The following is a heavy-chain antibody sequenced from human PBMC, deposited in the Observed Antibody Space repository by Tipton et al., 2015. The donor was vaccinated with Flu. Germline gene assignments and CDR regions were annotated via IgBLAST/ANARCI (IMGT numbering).Heavy chain of an antibody. J-gene: IGHJ4*02. CDR3: ARKYCSGGSCYHFDY. Sequence: PGLVKPSQTLSLTCTVSGGSISSGGYYWSWIRQHPGKGLEWIGYIYYSGSTHYNPSLKSRVTISVDTSKNQFSLKLGSVTAADTAVYYCARKYCSGGSCYHFDYWGQGTLVTVSS. D-gene: IGHD2-15*01. CDR1: GGSISSGGYY. CDR2: IYYSGST. V-gene: IGHV4-31*03.